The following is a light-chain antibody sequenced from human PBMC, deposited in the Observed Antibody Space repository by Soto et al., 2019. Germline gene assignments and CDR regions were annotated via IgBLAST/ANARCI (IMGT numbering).Light chain of an antibody. CDR3: SSYTTISTRV. V-gene: IGLV2-14*01. CDR1: SSDIGIYKY. Sequence: QSALTQPASVSGSPGQSIAISCTGSSSDIGIYKYVSWYQQHPGKVPKLIIYEVTNRPSWVSNRFSGSKSGNTASLTISGLQADYEADYYSSSYTTISTRVFGPGTKGTVL. CDR2: EVT. J-gene: IGLJ1*01.